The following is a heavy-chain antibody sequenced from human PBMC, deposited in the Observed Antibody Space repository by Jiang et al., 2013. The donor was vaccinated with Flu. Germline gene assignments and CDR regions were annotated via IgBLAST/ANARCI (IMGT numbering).Heavy chain of an antibody. J-gene: IGHJ4*02. Sequence: GLVKPSETLSLTCTVSGGSFSSYYWSWIRQPPGKGLEWIGYIYYSGSTNYSPSLKSRVTISVDASKNQFSLKLSSVTAADTAVYYCARGSDYSKGYYFDYWGQGTLVTVSS. CDR1: GGSFSSYY. CDR3: ARGSDYSKGYYFDY. CDR2: IYYSGST. D-gene: IGHD4-11*01. V-gene: IGHV4-59*01.